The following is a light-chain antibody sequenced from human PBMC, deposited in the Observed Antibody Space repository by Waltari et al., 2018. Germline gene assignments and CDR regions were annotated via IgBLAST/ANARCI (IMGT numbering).Light chain of an antibody. CDR2: DAS. V-gene: IGKV3-11*01. CDR3: QQRSTWPPFT. J-gene: IGKJ3*01. CDR1: QSVSKY. Sequence: EIVLTQSPATLSLSPGERATLSCRASQSVSKYLAWYQQKPGQAPRLLIYDASNRATGIPARFSGSGSGTDFILTISSREPEDFAVYYCQQRSTWPPFTFGPGTTLDI.